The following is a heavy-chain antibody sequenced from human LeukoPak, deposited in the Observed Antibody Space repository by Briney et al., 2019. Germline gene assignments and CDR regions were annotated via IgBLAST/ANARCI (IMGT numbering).Heavy chain of an antibody. V-gene: IGHV1-69*04. CDR1: GGTFSSYA. J-gene: IGHJ5*02. CDR2: IIPIFGIA. D-gene: IGHD3-22*01. CDR3: ARGYYDSSAYYLPYNWFDP. Sequence: EASVKVSCKASGGTFSSYAFSWVRQARGQGLEWMGRIIPIFGIANYAQKFQGRVTITADKSTSSAYMELSSLRSEDTAVYYCARGYYDSSAYYLPYNWFDPWGQGTLVTVSS.